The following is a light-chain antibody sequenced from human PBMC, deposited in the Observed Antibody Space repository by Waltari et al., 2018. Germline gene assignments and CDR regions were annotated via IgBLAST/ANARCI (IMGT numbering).Light chain of an antibody. V-gene: IGKV3-15*01. CDR1: QSVGSN. J-gene: IGKJ5*01. Sequence: EVVMTQSPATLSVSPGERATLSCRASQSVGSNLAWYQQKPGQAPSLLIYGASTRATGVPARFSGSGSGTEFTLTINSLQSEDFAIYYCQHYNNWPPITFGQGTRLEIK. CDR2: GAS. CDR3: QHYNNWPPIT.